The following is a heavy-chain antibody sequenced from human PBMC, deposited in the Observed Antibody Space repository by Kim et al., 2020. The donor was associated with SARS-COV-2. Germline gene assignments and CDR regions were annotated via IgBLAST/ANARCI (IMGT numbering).Heavy chain of an antibody. V-gene: IGHV4-39*01. J-gene: IGHJ3*02. Sequence: SETLFLTCTVSGGSISSTSYYWGWIRQPPGKGLEWIGSIYYSGSTYYNPSLKSRVTISVDTSKNQFSLKLSSVTAADTAVYYCARHQYCSSTGCYFEVGAFDIWGQGTMVTVSS. CDR2: IYYSGST. CDR3: ARHQYCSSTGCYFEVGAFDI. CDR1: GGSISSTSYY. D-gene: IGHD2-2*01.